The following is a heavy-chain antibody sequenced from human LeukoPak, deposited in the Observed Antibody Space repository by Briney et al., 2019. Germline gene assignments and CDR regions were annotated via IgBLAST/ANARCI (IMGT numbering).Heavy chain of an antibody. CDR3: ARRIAAAGFYYYFYYFVDV. CDR1: GDSISSGDYS. Sequence: SETLSLTCAVSGDSISSGDYSWSWIRQPPGKGLEWIGYIYNSGTTNYNPSLKSRVTISVDTSKNQFSLKLSSVTAADTAVYYCARRIAAAGFYYYFYYFVDVWGKGTTVTISS. D-gene: IGHD6-13*01. J-gene: IGHJ6*03. CDR2: IYNSGTT. V-gene: IGHV4-30-4*07.